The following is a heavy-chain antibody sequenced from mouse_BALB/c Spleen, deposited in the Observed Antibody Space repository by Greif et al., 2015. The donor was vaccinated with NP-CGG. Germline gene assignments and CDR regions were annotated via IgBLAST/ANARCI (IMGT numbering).Heavy chain of an antibody. V-gene: IGHV1S81*02. CDR2: INPSNGGT. CDR3: TRRSYYGYWYCDV. J-gene: IGHJ1*01. D-gene: IGHD1-1*01. CDR1: GYTFTSYY. Sequence: QVQLQQSGAELVKPGASVKLSCKASGYTFTSYYMYWVKQRPGQGLEWIGEINPSNGGTNFNEKFKSKATLTVDKSSSTAYMQLSSLTSEDSAVYYCTRRSYYGYWYCDVWGAGTTVTVSS.